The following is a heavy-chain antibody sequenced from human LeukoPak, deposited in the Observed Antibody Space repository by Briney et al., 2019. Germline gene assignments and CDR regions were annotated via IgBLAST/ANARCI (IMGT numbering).Heavy chain of an antibody. Sequence: GGSLRLACAASGFTFDDYGMSWVRQAPGKGLEWVSGINWNGGSTGYADSVKGRFTISRDNAKNSLYLQMNSLRAEDTALYYCARDYYDSSGTHDSFDIWGQGTMVTVSS. CDR1: GFTFDDYG. V-gene: IGHV3-20*04. J-gene: IGHJ3*02. D-gene: IGHD3-22*01. CDR2: INWNGGST. CDR3: ARDYYDSSGTHDSFDI.